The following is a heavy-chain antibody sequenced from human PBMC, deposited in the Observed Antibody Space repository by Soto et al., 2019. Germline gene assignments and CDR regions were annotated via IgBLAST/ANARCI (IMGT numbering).Heavy chain of an antibody. V-gene: IGHV3-74*01. J-gene: IGHJ4*02. CDR2: INSDGSRT. Sequence: EVQLVESGGDLVQPGGSLRLSCAASGFAFSSYWRHWVRQAPGKGLVWVSRINSDGSRTNYAVSVRGRFTISRDNAENTRYLQMDSLRAEDTAVYYCARLKAGTAAFDYWGQGTLVTVSS. CDR3: ARLKAGTAAFDY. CDR1: GFAFSSYW. D-gene: IGHD6-19*01.